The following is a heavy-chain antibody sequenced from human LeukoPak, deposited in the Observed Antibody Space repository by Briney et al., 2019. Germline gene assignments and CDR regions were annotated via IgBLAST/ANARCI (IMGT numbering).Heavy chain of an antibody. CDR3: ARGRIRDLAY. CDR1: GGSFSGYY. V-gene: IGHV4-34*01. CDR2: INHSGST. D-gene: IGHD3-3*02. Sequence: PSETLSLTCAVYGGSFSGYYWSWIRQPPGKGLEWIGEINHSGSTNYNPSLKSRVTISVDTSKNQFSLKLSSVTAADPAVYYCARGRIRDLAYWGQGTLVTVSS. J-gene: IGHJ4*02.